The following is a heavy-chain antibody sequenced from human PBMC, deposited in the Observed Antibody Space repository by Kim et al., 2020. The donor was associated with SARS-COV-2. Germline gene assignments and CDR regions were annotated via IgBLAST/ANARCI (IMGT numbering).Heavy chain of an antibody. CDR2: INHSGST. CDR3: ARGVRQQLAPLPPKNWYFDL. J-gene: IGHJ2*01. D-gene: IGHD6-13*01. CDR1: GGSFSGYY. Sequence: SETLSLTCAVYGGSFSGYYWSWIRQPPGKGLEWIGEINHSGSTNYNPSLKSRVTISVDTSKNQFSLKLSSVTAADTAVYYCARGVRQQLAPLPPKNWYFDLWGRGTLVTVSS. V-gene: IGHV4-34*01.